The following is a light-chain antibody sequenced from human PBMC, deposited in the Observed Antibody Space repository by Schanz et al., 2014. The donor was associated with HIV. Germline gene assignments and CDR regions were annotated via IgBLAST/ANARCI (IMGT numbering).Light chain of an antibody. CDR2: DNY. J-gene: IGLJ2*01. Sequence: QSVLTQPPSVSAAPGQKVTISCSGSSSNIGNNYVPWYQQFPGTAPKLLIYDNYQRPSGVPDRFSGSKSGTSATLGITGLQTGDEADYYCGTWDSSLSGVVFGGGTKLTVL. CDR1: SSNIGNNY. V-gene: IGLV1-51*01. CDR3: GTWDSSLSGVV.